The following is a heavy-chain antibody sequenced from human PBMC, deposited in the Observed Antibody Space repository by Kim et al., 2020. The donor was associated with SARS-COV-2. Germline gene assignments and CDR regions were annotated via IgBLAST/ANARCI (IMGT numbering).Heavy chain of an antibody. CDR2: ISAYNGNT. CDR1: GYTFTSYG. Sequence: ASVKVSCKASGYTFTSYGISWVRQAPGQGLEWMGWISAYNGNTNYAQKLQGRVTMTTDTSTSTAYMELRSLRSDDTAVYYCARDLTPDYYDSSGYYYFGYWGQGTLVTVSS. J-gene: IGHJ4*02. V-gene: IGHV1-18*01. CDR3: ARDLTPDYYDSSGYYYFGY. D-gene: IGHD3-22*01.